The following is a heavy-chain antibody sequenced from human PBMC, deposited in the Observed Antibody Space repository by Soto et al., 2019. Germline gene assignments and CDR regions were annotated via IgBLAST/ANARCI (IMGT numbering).Heavy chain of an antibody. D-gene: IGHD4-17*01. Sequence: SETLSLTCSVSGGSFSDYYWNWIRQPPGQGLEWIGEINHSGTTNYNPPLKSRVTMSVDTSKKQFYLRLNSVSAADTAVYYCARDTAPSDVWGQGTTVTVSS. CDR3: ARDTAPSDV. V-gene: IGHV4-34*01. CDR1: GGSFSDYY. CDR2: INHSGTT. J-gene: IGHJ6*02.